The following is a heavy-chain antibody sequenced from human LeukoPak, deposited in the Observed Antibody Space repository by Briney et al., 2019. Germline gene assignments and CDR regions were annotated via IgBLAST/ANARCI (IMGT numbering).Heavy chain of an antibody. CDR3: AKGAPVGGTRHFDH. J-gene: IGHJ5*02. V-gene: IGHV3-11*01. D-gene: IGHD1-26*01. CDR2: ISSSGSSI. Sequence: GGSLRLSCAASGFTFSDYYMSWIRQSPGKGLEWVSYISSSGSSIYYADSVKGRLTISRDNSKNTLFLQMSGLRVEDTAVYYCAKGAPVGGTRHFDHWGQGTLVTVSS. CDR1: GFTFSDYY.